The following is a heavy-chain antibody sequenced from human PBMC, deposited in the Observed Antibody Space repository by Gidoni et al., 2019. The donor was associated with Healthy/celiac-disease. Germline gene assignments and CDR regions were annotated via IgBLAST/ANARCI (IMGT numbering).Heavy chain of an antibody. D-gene: IGHD3-22*01. J-gene: IGHJ4*02. CDR1: GLSLSHARMG. CDR2: IFSNDEN. V-gene: IGHV2-26*01. CDR3: ARLRYDSSGYLRYFDY. Sequence: QVTLQESGPVLVTPTHTLTLTCPGSGLSLSHARMGVSWIRQPPGKALEWLPHIFSNDENSYSTSLKSRLTIAKDTSKSQVVLTMTNMDLVDTASYYCARLRYDSSGYLRYFDYWRQGPLVTVSP.